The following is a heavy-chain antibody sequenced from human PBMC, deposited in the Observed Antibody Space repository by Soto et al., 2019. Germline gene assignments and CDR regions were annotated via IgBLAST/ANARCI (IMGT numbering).Heavy chain of an antibody. V-gene: IGHV1-24*01. CDR3: ATDRVTFGGVIVRLGWGNFDY. CDR1: GYTLTELS. D-gene: IGHD3-16*02. CDR2: FDPEDGET. Sequence: ASVRVSCKGSGYTLTELSMNWVRQAPGKGLEWMGGFDPEDGETIYAQKFQGRVTMTEDTSTDTAYMELSSLRSEDTAVYYCATDRVTFGGVIVRLGWGNFDYWGQGTLVTVSS. J-gene: IGHJ4*02.